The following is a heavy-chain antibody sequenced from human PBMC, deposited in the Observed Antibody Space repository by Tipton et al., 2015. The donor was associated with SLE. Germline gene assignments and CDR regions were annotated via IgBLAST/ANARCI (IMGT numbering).Heavy chain of an antibody. CDR3: ARGPGLWFGELLPIGY. Sequence: QSGAEVKKPGASVKVSCKASGYTFTSYYMHWVRQAPGQGLEWMGIINPSGGSTSYAQKFQGRVTMTRDTSISTAYMELSRLRSDDTAVYYCARGPGLWFGELLPIGYWGQGTLVTVSS. J-gene: IGHJ4*02. D-gene: IGHD3-10*01. CDR2: INPSGGST. CDR1: GYTFTSYY. V-gene: IGHV1-46*01.